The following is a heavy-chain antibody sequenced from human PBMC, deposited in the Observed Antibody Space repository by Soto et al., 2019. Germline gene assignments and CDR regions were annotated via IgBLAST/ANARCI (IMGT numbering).Heavy chain of an antibody. D-gene: IGHD7-27*01. V-gene: IGHV3-23*01. CDR1: GFTLSSYA. CDR3: AKGHDWGSQ. CDR2: ISGSGGST. J-gene: IGHJ4*02. Sequence: EVQLLESGGGLVQPGGSLRLSCAASGFTLSSYAMSWVRQPPGTGLEWVSAISGSGGSTYYADSVKGRFTISRDNSKNTLYLQMTSLSAEDTAVYYCAKGHDWGSQWGQGTLVTVSS.